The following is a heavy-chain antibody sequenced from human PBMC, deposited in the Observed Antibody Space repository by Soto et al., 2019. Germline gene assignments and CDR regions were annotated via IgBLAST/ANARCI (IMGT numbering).Heavy chain of an antibody. Sequence: LSLNCTVSGGSIRSSSYYWGWIRQPPGKGLEWIGSIYYSGSTYYNPSLKKRVTISVDTSKNQFSLKLSYVTAADTAVYYCAGHKIASAGIYSHCSMHVCGTGTMVTGSS. J-gene: IGHJ6*03. V-gene: IGHV4-39*01. CDR2: IYYSGST. D-gene: IGHD6-13*01. CDR1: GGSIRSSSYY. CDR3: AGHKIASAGIYSHCSMHV.